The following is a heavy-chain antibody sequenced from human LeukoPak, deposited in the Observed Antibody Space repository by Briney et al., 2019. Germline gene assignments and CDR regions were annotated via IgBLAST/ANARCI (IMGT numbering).Heavy chain of an antibody. CDR1: GFTFSSYA. Sequence: GGSLRLSCAASGFTFSSYAMSWVRQAPGKGLEGVSAISGSGGSTYYADSVKGRFTISRDNSKNTLYLQMNSLRAEDTAVYYCAKDQGYYGSGSYRWFDPWGQGTLVTVSS. CDR2: ISGSGGST. V-gene: IGHV3-23*01. J-gene: IGHJ5*02. D-gene: IGHD3-10*01. CDR3: AKDQGYYGSGSYRWFDP.